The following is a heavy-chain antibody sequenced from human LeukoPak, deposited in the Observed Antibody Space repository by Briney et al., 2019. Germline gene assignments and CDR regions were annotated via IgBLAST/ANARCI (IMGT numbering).Heavy chain of an antibody. D-gene: IGHD3-22*01. CDR3: ARDFDSSGYSFDY. CDR2: IYYSGST. Sequence: SETLSLTCTVSGGSISSYYWSWIRQPPGKGLEWIGYIYYSGSTNYNPSLKSRVTISVDTSKNQFSLKLSSVTAADTAVYYCARDFDSSGYSFDYWGQGTLVTVSS. CDR1: GGSISSYY. J-gene: IGHJ4*02. V-gene: IGHV4-59*01.